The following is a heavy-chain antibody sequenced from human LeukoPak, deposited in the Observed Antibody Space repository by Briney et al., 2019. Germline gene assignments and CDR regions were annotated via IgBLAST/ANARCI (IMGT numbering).Heavy chain of an antibody. J-gene: IGHJ4*02. CDR3: ARTITGTLDY. Sequence: ASVKVSCKASGYTFTGYYIHWVRQAPGQGLEWMGWINPNSGDTDYAQKFQGRVFMTRDTSISTAYMELSRLRSDDTAVYYCARTITGTLDYWGQGTLVTVSS. CDR1: GYTFTGYY. D-gene: IGHD1-7*01. CDR2: INPNSGDT. V-gene: IGHV1-2*02.